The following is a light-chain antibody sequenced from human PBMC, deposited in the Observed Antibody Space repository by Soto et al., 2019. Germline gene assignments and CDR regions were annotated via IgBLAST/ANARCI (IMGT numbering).Light chain of an antibody. CDR2: AAS. J-gene: IGKJ1*01. Sequence: DIQMTQSPSSLSASVGDRVTITFRASQGIRNDLGWYQQRPGKAPKLLIYAASSLQSGVPSRFSGSGSETHFTLTISSLQPEDFATYSCQQSYSTTWTFGQGTKVDIK. V-gene: IGKV1-39*01. CDR1: QGIRND. CDR3: QQSYSTTWT.